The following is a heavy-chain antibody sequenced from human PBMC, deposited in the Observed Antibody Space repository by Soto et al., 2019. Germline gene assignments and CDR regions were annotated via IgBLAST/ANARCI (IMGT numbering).Heavy chain of an antibody. V-gene: IGHV4-59*01. CDR1: GGSISSYY. J-gene: IGHJ3*02. Sequence: ETLSLTCTVSGGSISSYYWSWIRQPPGKGLEWIGYIYYSGSTNYNPSLKSRVTISVDTSKNQFSLKLSSVTAADTAVYYCARADGSGSLGIWGQGTMVIVSS. D-gene: IGHD3-10*01. CDR2: IYYSGST. CDR3: ARADGSGSLGI.